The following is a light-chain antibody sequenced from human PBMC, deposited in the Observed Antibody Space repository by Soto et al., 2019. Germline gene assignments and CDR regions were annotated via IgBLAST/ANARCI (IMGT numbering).Light chain of an antibody. J-gene: IGKJ5*01. CDR2: DAS. V-gene: IGKV3-20*01. CDR3: QEYDDSPPIT. Sequence: EIVLTQSPDTLSLSPGEGSTLSCRSSQSVRSGRLAWYQQKPGQAPRLVIFDASNRASGIPVRFSGSGSGTDFTLTITRLEPEDFAVYYCQEYDDSPPITFGLGTRLEI. CDR1: QSVRSGR.